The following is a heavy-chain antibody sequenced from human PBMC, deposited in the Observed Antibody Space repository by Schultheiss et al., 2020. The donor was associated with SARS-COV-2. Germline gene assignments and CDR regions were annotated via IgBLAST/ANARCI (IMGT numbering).Heavy chain of an antibody. D-gene: IGHD2-15*01. Sequence: GGSLRLSCAASGFTFSHYDIHWVRQAPGKGLEWVSMIGSSRTYIYYADSVKGRFTISRDNAKNSLYLQMNSLRAEDTAVYYCARAGRMAATYYFDYWGQGTLVAVAS. CDR3: ARAGRMAATYYFDY. J-gene: IGHJ4*02. CDR2: IGSSRTYI. V-gene: IGHV3-21*01. CDR1: GFTFSHYD.